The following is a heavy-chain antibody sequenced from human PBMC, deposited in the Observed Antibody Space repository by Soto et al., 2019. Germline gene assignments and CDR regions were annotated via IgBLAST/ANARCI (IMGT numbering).Heavy chain of an antibody. D-gene: IGHD2-2*01. CDR2: IIPISGTA. Sequence: QVQLVQSGAEVKKPGSSVKVSCKASGGTFSSYCISWVRQAPGQGLEWMGGIIPISGTANYAQKFQGRVTITADECTSTAYMELSSLRSEDTAVYYCARSQGSSTSLEIYYYYYYGMDVWGQGTTVTVSS. J-gene: IGHJ6*02. V-gene: IGHV1-69*01. CDR3: ARSQGSSTSLEIYYYYYYGMDV. CDR1: GGTFSSYC.